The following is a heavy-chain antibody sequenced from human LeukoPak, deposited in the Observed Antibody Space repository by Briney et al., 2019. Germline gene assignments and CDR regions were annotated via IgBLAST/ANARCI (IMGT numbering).Heavy chain of an antibody. CDR2: INPNSGGT. V-gene: IGHV1-2*02. CDR3: ARTLVVINDAFDI. D-gene: IGHD3-22*01. J-gene: IGHJ3*02. CDR1: GYTFTGYY. Sequence: ASVKVSCKASGYTFTGYYMHWVRQAPGQGLEWMGWINPNSGGTKYAQKFQGRVTMTRDTSISTAYMELSRLRSDDTAVYYCARTLVVINDAFDIWGQGTMVTVSS.